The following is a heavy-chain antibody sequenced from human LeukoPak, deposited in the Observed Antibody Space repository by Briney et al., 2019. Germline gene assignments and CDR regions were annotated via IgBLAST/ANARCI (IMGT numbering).Heavy chain of an antibody. D-gene: IGHD1-14*01. CDR3: ARELGGTKTGGFDI. V-gene: IGHV3-64*02. J-gene: IGHJ3*02. CDR1: GFRFSYHD. Sequence: PGGSLRLSCAASGFRFSYHDMHWVRQAPGKGLEFGSSIGAAGAHTFYADSVKGRFTISRDNFQSTMYLQMDGLRPEDSAVYYCARELGGTKTGGFDIWGQGTVVTVSS. CDR2: IGAAGAHT.